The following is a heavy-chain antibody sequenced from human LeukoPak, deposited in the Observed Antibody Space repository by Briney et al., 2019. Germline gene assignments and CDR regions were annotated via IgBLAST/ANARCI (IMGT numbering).Heavy chain of an antibody. Sequence: PGGSLRLSCAASGFTFSSYAMSWVRQAPGKGLDWVSAISCSGGSTYYADSVKGRITISRDNSKDTLYLQMNSLRAEDTAVYYCANLRGLLDYWGQGTLVTVSS. CDR1: GFTFSSYA. V-gene: IGHV3-23*01. CDR3: ANLRGLLDY. CDR2: ISCSGGST. D-gene: IGHD4-17*01. J-gene: IGHJ4*02.